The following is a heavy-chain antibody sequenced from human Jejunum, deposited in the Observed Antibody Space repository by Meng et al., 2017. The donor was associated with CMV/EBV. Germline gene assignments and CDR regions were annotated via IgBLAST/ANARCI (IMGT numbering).Heavy chain of an antibody. CDR1: GFTFSDYY. D-gene: IGHD6-19*01. J-gene: IGHJ5*02. CDR2: VSSYGDYT. V-gene: IGHV3-11*05. CDR3: AKPRGAGS. Sequence: HVLLVGSGGGLVKPGESLRRSCEASGFTFSDYYMSWIRQVPGKGLEWLSYVSSYGDYTDYADSVRARFIMSRDNSKKTLYLQMNSLRAEDTAVYYCAKPRGAGSWGRGTLVTVSS.